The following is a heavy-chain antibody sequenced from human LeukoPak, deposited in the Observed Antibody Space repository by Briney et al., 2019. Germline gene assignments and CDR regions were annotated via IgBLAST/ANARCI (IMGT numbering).Heavy chain of an antibody. V-gene: IGHV3-15*01. Sequence: PGGSLRLSCAASGFTFSNAWMSWVRQAPGKGLEWVGRIKSKTDGGTTDYAAPVKGRFTISRDDSKNTLYLQMNSLKTEDTAVYYCTTAVGSSGWYSGFDYWGQGSLVTVSS. J-gene: IGHJ4*02. D-gene: IGHD6-19*01. CDR2: IKSKTDGGTT. CDR1: GFTFSNAW. CDR3: TTAVGSSGWYSGFDY.